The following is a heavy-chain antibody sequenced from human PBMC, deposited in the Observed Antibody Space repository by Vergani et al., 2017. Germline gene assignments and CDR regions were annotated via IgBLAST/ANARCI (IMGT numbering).Heavy chain of an antibody. J-gene: IGHJ6*03. CDR3: AREGHSGYDYRPNYYYYMDV. Sequence: EVQLVQSGAEVKKPGESLKISCKGSGYSFTSYWIGWVRQMPGKGLEWMGIIYPGDSDTRYSPSFQGQVTISTDKSISTAYLQWRTLKASDTAMYYCAREGHSGYDYRPNYYYYMDVWGKGTTVTVSS. V-gene: IGHV5-51*01. D-gene: IGHD5-12*01. CDR2: IYPGDSDT. CDR1: GYSFTSYW.